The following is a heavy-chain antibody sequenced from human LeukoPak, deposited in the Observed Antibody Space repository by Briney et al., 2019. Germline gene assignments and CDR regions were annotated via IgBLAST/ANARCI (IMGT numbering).Heavy chain of an antibody. V-gene: IGHV3-53*01. CDR1: GFTVSSNY. CDR2: IYSGGST. CDR3: ARGLYYYDSSGYLYY. Sequence: GGSLRLSCAASGFTVSSNYMSWVRQAPGKGLEWVSVIYSGGSTYYADSVKGQFTISRDNSKNTLYLQMHSLRAEDTAVYYCARGLYYYDSSGYLYYWGQGTLVTVSS. J-gene: IGHJ4*02. D-gene: IGHD3-22*01.